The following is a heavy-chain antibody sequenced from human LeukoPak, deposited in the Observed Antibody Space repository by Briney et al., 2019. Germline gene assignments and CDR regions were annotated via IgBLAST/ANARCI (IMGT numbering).Heavy chain of an antibody. D-gene: IGHD1-20*01. J-gene: IGHJ6*03. CDR3: AKVGKAARIIGTTSRYYYYYMDV. Sequence: GSLRLSCAASGFTFSSYGMNWVRQAPGKGLEWVSTISGSGTSTYYADSVKGRFTISRDNSKNTLYLQMNSLRAEDTAVYYCAKVGKAARIIGTTSRYYYYYMDVWGKGTTVTISS. CDR1: GFTFSSYG. CDR2: ISGSGTST. V-gene: IGHV3-23*01.